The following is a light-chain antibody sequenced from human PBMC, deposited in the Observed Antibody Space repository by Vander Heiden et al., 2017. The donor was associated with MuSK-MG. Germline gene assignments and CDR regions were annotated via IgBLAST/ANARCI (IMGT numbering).Light chain of an antibody. CDR1: QGVGTS. Sequence: PGQRATLSCRASQGVGTSLAWYQQIPGQAPRLLIYDTSKRATDTPARFSGSGSGTDFTLTISSLEPEDFAVYYCKQRSNWPPGFTFGPGTKV. J-gene: IGKJ3*01. CDR2: DTS. CDR3: KQRSNWPPGFT. V-gene: IGKV3-11*01.